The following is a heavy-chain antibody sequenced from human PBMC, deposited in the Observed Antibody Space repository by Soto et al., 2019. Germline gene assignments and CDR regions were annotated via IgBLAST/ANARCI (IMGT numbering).Heavy chain of an antibody. CDR2: ISAYNGDT. D-gene: IGHD5-18*01. V-gene: IGHV1-18*01. Sequence: QVQLVQSGAEVKKPGASVKVSCKASGYTFTSYGITWVRQAPGQGLEWMGWISAYNGDTNYAQKLQGRVTMTTDTSTTPAYMELNSLRSDDTAVYFCARVWLPSDTSLGYYFDYWGQGSLVTVCS. CDR1: GYTFTSYG. J-gene: IGHJ4*02. CDR3: ARVWLPSDTSLGYYFDY.